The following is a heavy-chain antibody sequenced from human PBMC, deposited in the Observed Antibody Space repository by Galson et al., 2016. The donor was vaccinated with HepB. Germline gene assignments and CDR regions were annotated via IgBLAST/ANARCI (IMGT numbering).Heavy chain of an antibody. CDR2: VKYEGSEK. V-gene: IGHV3-7*01. CDR3: VRDGSGGWHFDN. CDR1: GFSLSSYW. D-gene: IGHD6-19*01. Sequence: SLRLSCAASGFSLSSYWMSWVRQAPGKGLEWVANVKYEGSEKYYVDSVKGRFTISRDNAKNSMSLQMNSLSAEDTAVYYCVRDGSGGWHFDNWGQGTLITVSS. J-gene: IGHJ4*02.